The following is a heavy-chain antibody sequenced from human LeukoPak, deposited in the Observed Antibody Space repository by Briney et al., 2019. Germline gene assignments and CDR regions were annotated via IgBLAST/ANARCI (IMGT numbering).Heavy chain of an antibody. J-gene: IGHJ5*02. CDR2: FDPEDGGT. D-gene: IGHD3-16*01. Sequence: ASVKVSCKVSGYTLTELSMHWVRQAPGKGLEWMGGFDPEDGGTIYAQKFQGRVTMTTDTSTSTAYMELRSLRSDDTAVYYCARTSHESVLYWSDPWGQGTLVNVSS. V-gene: IGHV1-24*01. CDR3: ARTSHESVLYWSDP. CDR1: GYTLTELS.